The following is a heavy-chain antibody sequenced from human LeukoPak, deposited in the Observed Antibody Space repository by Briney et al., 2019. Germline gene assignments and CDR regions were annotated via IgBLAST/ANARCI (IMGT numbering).Heavy chain of an antibody. J-gene: IGHJ6*02. V-gene: IGHV4-59*01. CDR1: GGSISSYY. CDR2: IYYSGST. D-gene: IGHD5-18*01. Sequence: SETLSLTCTVSGGSISSYYWSWIRQPPGKGLEWIGYIYYSGSTNYNPSLKSRVTISVDTSKNQFSLKLSSVTAADTAVYHCARGLPQYYYYGMDVWGQGTTVTVSS. CDR3: ARGLPQYYYYGMDV.